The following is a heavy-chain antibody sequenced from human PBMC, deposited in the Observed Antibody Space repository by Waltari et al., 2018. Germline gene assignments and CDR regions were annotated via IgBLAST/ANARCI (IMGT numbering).Heavy chain of an antibody. CDR1: GYTLSEIS. Sequence: QVQLEQSGAEVKKPGASVKVSCKVSGYTLSEISMHWVRQAPGKGLEWMGGFDHEDGETSYAQKLQGRVTVTEDTSTDTAYMELSSLRSEDTAVYYCATEAVGYGSNWYFDYWGQGTLVTVSS. CDR2: FDHEDGET. D-gene: IGHD6-13*01. J-gene: IGHJ4*02. CDR3: ATEAVGYGSNWYFDY. V-gene: IGHV1-24*01.